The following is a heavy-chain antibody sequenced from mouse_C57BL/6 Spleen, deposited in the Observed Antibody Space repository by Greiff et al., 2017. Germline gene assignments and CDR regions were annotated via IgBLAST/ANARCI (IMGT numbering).Heavy chain of an antibody. V-gene: IGHV3-6*01. Sequence: EVKLVESGPGLVKPSQSLSLTCSVTGYSITSGYYWNWIRQFPGNKLEWMGYISYDGSNNYNPSLKNRISITRDTSKNQFFLKLNSVTTEDTATYYCARAPYDYGFAYWGQGTLVTVSA. CDR3: ARAPYDYGFAY. CDR1: GYSITSGYY. D-gene: IGHD2-4*01. J-gene: IGHJ3*01. CDR2: ISYDGSN.